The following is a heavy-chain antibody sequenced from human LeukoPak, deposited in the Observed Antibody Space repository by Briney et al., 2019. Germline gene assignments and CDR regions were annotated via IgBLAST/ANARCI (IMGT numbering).Heavy chain of an antibody. CDR1: GFFFNSYW. Sequence: GGSLRLSCVTSGFFFNSYWMSWVRQAPGKGLEWVANENQDGSEIYYVDSVKGRFIMSRDNAKNSFYLQMSSLRVEDTAVYYCARGSGSGSYYNHSPLTLADWGQGTLVTVSS. CDR2: ENQDGSEI. CDR3: ARGSGSGSYYNHSPLTLAD. D-gene: IGHD3-10*01. V-gene: IGHV3-7*03. J-gene: IGHJ4*02.